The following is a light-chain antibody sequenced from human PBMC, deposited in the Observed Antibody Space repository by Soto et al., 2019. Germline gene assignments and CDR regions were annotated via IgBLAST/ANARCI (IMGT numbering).Light chain of an antibody. CDR3: QQYGRSPWT. CDR2: GAS. V-gene: IGKV3-20*01. Sequence: EIVLTQSPGTLSLSPGERATLSCRASQSVSSSYVAWYHQKPGQAPRLLIYGASSRATGVPDRFSGSGSGTDFILTISRLEPEDFAVYYCQQYGRSPWTFGQGTKVDIK. J-gene: IGKJ1*01. CDR1: QSVSSSY.